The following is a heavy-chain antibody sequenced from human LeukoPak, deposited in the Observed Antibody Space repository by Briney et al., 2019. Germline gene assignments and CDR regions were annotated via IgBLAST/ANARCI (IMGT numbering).Heavy chain of an antibody. J-gene: IGHJ6*04. V-gene: IGHV3-23*01. CDR2: ISPSGNAS. CDR1: GVTLGRYA. CDR3: VRKVYYYMDV. Sequence: GGSLRLSCAASGVTLGRYAVNWARQAPGRGLEWVSYISPSGNASVYAESVKGRFTISRDNSKNMVYLHLDSLRAEDTAKYYCVRKVYYYMDVWGNGTTVTVSS. D-gene: IGHD3-10*01.